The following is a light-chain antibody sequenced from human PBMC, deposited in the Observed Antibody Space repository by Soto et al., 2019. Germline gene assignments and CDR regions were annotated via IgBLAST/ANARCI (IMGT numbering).Light chain of an antibody. J-gene: IGKJ2*01. CDR2: GAS. CDR1: QSVSSN. V-gene: IGKV3-15*01. CDR3: RQYNNWPQYT. Sequence: EIVMKQSPATLSVSPGERATLSCRASQSVSSNLAWYQQKPGQAPRLLIYGASTRATCIPARFSGSGSGTEFTLSISTRQSEDFAVYDCRQYNNWPQYTFGQGTKLEIK.